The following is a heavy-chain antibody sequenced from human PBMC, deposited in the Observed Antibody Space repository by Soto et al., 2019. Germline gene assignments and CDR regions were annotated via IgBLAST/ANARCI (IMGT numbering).Heavy chain of an antibody. J-gene: IGHJ6*03. V-gene: IGHV3-9*01. CDR1: GFTFDEYA. D-gene: IGHD6-19*01. CDR2: ISWNGGSK. CDR3: AKSLEQCPDYYYDMDV. Sequence: EVQLEESGGGLVQPGRSLRLSCAASGFTFDEYAMHWVRQAPGKGLEWVSGISWNGGSKCYADSVKGRFTISRDNAKNSLYLQINSLRAEDKSVYYCAKSLEQCPDYYYDMDVWGKGTMVTVSS.